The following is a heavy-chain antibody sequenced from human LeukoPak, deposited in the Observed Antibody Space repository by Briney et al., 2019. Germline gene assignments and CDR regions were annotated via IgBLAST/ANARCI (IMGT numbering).Heavy chain of an antibody. CDR2: IIPILGIA. CDR3: ARDGYSGYDYYGMDV. D-gene: IGHD1-26*01. CDR1: GGTFSRYA. V-gene: IGHV1-69*10. J-gene: IGHJ6*02. Sequence: ASVKVSCKASGGTFSRYAISWVRQAPGQGLEWKGGIIPILGIANYAQKFQGRVTITADKSTSTAYMELSSLRSEDTAVYYCARDGYSGYDYYGMDVWGQGTTVTVS.